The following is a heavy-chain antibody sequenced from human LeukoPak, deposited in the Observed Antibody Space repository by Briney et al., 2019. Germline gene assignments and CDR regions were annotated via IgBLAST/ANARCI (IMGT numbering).Heavy chain of an antibody. CDR1: GGSVSSGSYY. V-gene: IGHV4-61*01. CDR2: IYYSGST. J-gene: IGHJ4*02. Sequence: SETLSLTCTVSGGSVSSGSYYRSWIRQPPGKGLEWIGYIYYSGSTNYNPSLKSRVTISVDTSKNQFSLKLSSVTAADTAVYYCARGEWALFDYWGQGTLVTVSS. CDR3: ARGEWALFDY. D-gene: IGHD2-8*01.